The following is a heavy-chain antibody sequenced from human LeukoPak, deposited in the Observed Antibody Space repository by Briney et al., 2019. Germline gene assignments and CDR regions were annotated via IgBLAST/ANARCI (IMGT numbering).Heavy chain of an antibody. CDR3: ARGWTAYSSSSSLDY. J-gene: IGHJ4*02. CDR1: GGTFSSYA. CDR2: IIPIFGTA. V-gene: IGHV1-69*05. D-gene: IGHD6-6*01. Sequence: GSSVKVSCKASGGTFSSYAISWVRQAPGQGLEWMGGIIPIFGTANYAQKFQGRVTITTDESTSTAYMELSSLRSEDTAVCYCARGWTAYSSSSSLDYWGQGTLVTVSS.